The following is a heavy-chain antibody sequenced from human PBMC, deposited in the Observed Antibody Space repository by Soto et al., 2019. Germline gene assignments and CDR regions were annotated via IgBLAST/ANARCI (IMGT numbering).Heavy chain of an antibody. CDR3: ARGRGSSSWFDY. D-gene: IGHD6-13*01. CDR1: GGSISSYY. J-gene: IGHJ4*02. V-gene: IGHV4-59*01. CDR2: IYYSGST. Sequence: SETLSLTCTVSGGSISSYYWSWIRQPPGKGLEWIGYIYYSGSTNYNPSLKSRVTISEDTSKNQFSLKLSSVTAADTAVYYCARGRGSSSWFDYWGQGTLVTVSS.